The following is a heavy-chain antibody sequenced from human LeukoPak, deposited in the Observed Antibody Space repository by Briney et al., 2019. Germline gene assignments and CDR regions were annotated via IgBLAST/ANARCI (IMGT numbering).Heavy chain of an antibody. CDR2: ISGSGGST. CDR1: GFTISRNY. V-gene: IGHV3-23*01. CDR3: AKDWDERDCSSTSCFNDAFDI. D-gene: IGHD2-2*01. J-gene: IGHJ3*02. Sequence: GGSLRLSCAASGFTISRNYMNWVRQTPGKGLEWVSAISGSGGSTFYADSVKGRFTISRENSKNTLYLQMNSLRAEDTAVYYCAKDWDERDCSSTSCFNDAFDIWGQGTMVTVSS.